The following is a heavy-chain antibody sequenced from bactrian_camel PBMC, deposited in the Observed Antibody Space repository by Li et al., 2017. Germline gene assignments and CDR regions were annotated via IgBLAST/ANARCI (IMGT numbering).Heavy chain of an antibody. CDR1: GFRFSRAV. CDR2: INSGGGST. J-gene: IGHJ4*01. V-gene: IGHV3S40*01. D-gene: IGHD1*01. Sequence: VQLVESGGGLVQPGGSLRLSCTVSGFRFSRAVMDWVRQAPGKGLEWVSAINSGGGSTFYAGSVKGRFTISRDGAKNTVFLQMNSLKPEDTAVYYCVRDVSGPGTVGQGTQVTVS.